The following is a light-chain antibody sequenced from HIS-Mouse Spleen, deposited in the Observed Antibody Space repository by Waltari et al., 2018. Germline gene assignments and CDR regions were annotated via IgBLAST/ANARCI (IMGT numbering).Light chain of an antibody. CDR1: NIGSKS. V-gene: IGLV3-21*03. CDR2: DDS. CDR3: QVWDSSSDHVV. J-gene: IGLJ2*01. Sequence: SYVLTQPPSVAVAPGKTARITWGGNNIGSKSGHWYQQKPGQAPALVVYDDSDRPSGIPERFSGSNSGNTATLTISRVEAGDEADYYCQVWDSSSDHVVFGGGTKLTVL.